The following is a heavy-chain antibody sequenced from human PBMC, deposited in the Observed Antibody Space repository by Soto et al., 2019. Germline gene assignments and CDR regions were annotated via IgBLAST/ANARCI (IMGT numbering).Heavy chain of an antibody. CDR1: GGSISTSNW. CDR2: IYHSGNT. D-gene: IGHD3-10*01. V-gene: IGHV4-4*02. CDR3: ARRWGEGRVDY. J-gene: IGHJ4*02. Sequence: QVQLQESGPGLVKPSGTLSLTCAVSGGSISTSNWWSWVRQPPGKVLEWIGEIYHSGNTNYNPSLKSRVTMAVDKAGNQFSLKLRSVVAAGTAVDYCARRWGEGRVDYWGQGTLVTVSS.